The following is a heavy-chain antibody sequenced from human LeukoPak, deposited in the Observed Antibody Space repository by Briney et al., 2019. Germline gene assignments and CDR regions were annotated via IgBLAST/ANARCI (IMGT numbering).Heavy chain of an antibody. Sequence: PGGSLRLSCAASGFTVSSNYMSWVRQAPGKGLEWVGVIYSGGSTYYADSVKGRFTISRDNSKNTLYLQMNSLRAEDTAVYYCAKPSSGILFPEGYFDYWGQGTLVTVSS. CDR1: GFTVSSNY. CDR2: IYSGGST. D-gene: IGHD2-15*01. CDR3: AKPSSGILFPEGYFDY. J-gene: IGHJ4*02. V-gene: IGHV3-53*05.